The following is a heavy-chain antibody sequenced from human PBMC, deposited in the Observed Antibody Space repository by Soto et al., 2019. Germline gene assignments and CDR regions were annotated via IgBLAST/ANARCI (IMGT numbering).Heavy chain of an antibody. Sequence: PGESLKISCKVSGYSFTIYWIGWVRQMPGKGLEWMGIIYPGDSDTRYSPSFQGQVTISADKSISTAYLQWSSLKASDTAMYYCARYGPRVYYDNSDYYYYGMDVWGRGTTVTVSS. V-gene: IGHV5-51*03. CDR3: ARYGPRVYYDNSDYYYYGMDV. CDR2: IYPGDSDT. D-gene: IGHD3-22*01. CDR1: GYSFTIYW. J-gene: IGHJ6*02.